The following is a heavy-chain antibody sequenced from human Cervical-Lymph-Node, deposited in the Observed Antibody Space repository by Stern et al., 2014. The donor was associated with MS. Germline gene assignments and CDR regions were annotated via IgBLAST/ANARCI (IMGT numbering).Heavy chain of an antibody. CDR2: VSGFNSNK. V-gene: IGHV1-18*01. Sequence: QVQLVQSGAEVKKPGASVKVSCKASGYTFSDYGFSWVRQAPGQGPEWMGWVSGFNSNKKYAQKFQDRVTMTTDTSTNTASMELRSLKSDDTAIYYCARDSNSWYRALYQYAMDVWGQGTTITVSS. J-gene: IGHJ6*02. CDR1: GYTFSDYG. D-gene: IGHD2-2*02. CDR3: ARDSNSWYRALYQYAMDV.